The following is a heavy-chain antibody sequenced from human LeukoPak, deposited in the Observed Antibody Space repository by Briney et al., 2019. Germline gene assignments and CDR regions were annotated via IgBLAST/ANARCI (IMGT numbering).Heavy chain of an antibody. J-gene: IGHJ6*03. V-gene: IGHV1-8*01. CDR1: GYTFSDYD. CDR3: ARALAWGGSSYSYYYMDV. CDR2: INPNSGNA. D-gene: IGHD1-26*01. Sequence: GASVKVSCKASGYTFSDYDINWVRQATGQGLEWMGWINPNSGNAGYAQKFQGRVTMTRNTSISTAYMELSSLRSEDTAVYYCARALAWGGSSYSYYYMDVWDKGTTVTVS.